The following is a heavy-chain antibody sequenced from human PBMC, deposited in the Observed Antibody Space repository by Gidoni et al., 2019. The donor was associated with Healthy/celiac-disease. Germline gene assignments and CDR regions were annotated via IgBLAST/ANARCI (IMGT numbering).Heavy chain of an antibody. D-gene: IGHD5-18*01. CDR3: ARSGYSYGYSYYFDY. J-gene: IGHJ4*02. CDR1: CCSISISSYY. CDR2: IYYSGST. Sequence: QLQLQESGPGLVKPSETLSLTCPVSCCSISISSYYWGWIRQPQGKGLEWIGSIYYSGSTYYNPSLKSRGTISVDTSKNQFALKLSSVTDADTAVYYCARSGYSYGYSYYFDYWGQGTLVTVSS. V-gene: IGHV4-39*01.